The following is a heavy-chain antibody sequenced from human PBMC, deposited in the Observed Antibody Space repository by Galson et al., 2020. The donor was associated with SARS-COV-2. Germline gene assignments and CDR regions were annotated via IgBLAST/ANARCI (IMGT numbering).Heavy chain of an antibody. CDR1: GFTFNNAW. D-gene: IGHD4-17*01. CDR3: TVTLDYGDFVHYFYGMDV. CDR2: IKSKTDGGIT. Sequence: GGSLRLSCAASGFTFNNAWMNWVRQAPGKGLEWVGRIKSKTDGGITDYAAPVKGRFTISRDDSKNTLSLQMNSLKTEDTAVYYCTVTLDYGDFVHYFYGMDVWGQGATVTVSS. J-gene: IGHJ6*02. V-gene: IGHV3-15*07.